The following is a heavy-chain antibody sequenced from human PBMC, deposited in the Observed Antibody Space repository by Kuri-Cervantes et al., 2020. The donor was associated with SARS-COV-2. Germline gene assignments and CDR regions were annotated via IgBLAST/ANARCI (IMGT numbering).Heavy chain of an antibody. J-gene: IGHJ4*02. Sequence: GSLRLSCTVSGGSISSYYWSWIRQPAGKGLEWIGRIYTSGSTNYNPSLKSRVTISVDTSKNQFSLKLSSVTAADTAVYYCARAGTGAFDYWGQGTLVTVSS. CDR2: IYTSGST. D-gene: IGHD3/OR15-3a*01. CDR3: ARAGTGAFDY. CDR1: GGSISSYY. V-gene: IGHV4-4*07.